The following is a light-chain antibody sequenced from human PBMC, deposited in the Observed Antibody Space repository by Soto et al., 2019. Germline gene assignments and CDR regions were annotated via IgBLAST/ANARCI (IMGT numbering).Light chain of an antibody. J-gene: IGKJ1*01. Sequence: EVMMTQFPDTVSVTAGETVTLSCGASQSVRTNLAWYQQRPGQAPRLXIHYASTRASDIPARFSGSGSGTNVTIAISSLQSEDFEVYYCQQYAYWPETFGQGTKVDIK. CDR3: QQYAYWPET. V-gene: IGKV3D-15*01. CDR2: YAS. CDR1: QSVRTN.